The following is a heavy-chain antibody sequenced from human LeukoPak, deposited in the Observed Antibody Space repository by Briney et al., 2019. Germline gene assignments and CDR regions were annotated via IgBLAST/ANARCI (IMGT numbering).Heavy chain of an antibody. V-gene: IGHV4-34*01. J-gene: IGHJ4*02. D-gene: IGHD1-7*01. CDR1: GGSFSGYY. CDR2: INHSGST. CDR3: ASGRYNWNYYY. Sequence: PSETLSLTCAVYGGSFSGYYWSWIRQPPGKGLEWIGEINHSGSTNYNPSLKSRVTIPVDTSKNQFSLKLSSVTAADTAVYYCASGRYNWNYYYWGQGTLVTVSS.